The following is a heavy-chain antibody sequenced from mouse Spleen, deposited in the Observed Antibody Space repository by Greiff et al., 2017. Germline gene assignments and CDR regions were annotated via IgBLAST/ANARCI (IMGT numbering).Heavy chain of an antibody. CDR2: IYPGSGST. V-gene: IGHV1-55*01. CDR3: ARNWAMDY. CDR1: GYTFTSYW. Sequence: LVESGAELVKPGASVKMSCKASGYTFTSYWITWVKQRPGQGLEWIGDIYPGSGSTNYNEKFKSKATLTVDTSSSTAYMQLSSLTSEDSAVYYCARNWAMDYWGQGTSVTVSS. J-gene: IGHJ4*01.